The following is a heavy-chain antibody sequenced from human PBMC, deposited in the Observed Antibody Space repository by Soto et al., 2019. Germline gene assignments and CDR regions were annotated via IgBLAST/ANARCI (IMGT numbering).Heavy chain of an antibody. Sequence: XSVKVSCKASGYSFTDYHIHWVRQAPGQGLEWLGRINPKSGGTSTAQKFQGWVTMTTDTSISTASMELTRLTSDDTAIYYCARGDSTDCSNGVCSFFYNHDMDVWGQGTTVTVSS. CDR2: INPKSGGT. J-gene: IGHJ6*02. D-gene: IGHD2-8*01. CDR1: GYSFTDYH. CDR3: ARGDSTDCSNGVCSFFYNHDMDV. V-gene: IGHV1-2*04.